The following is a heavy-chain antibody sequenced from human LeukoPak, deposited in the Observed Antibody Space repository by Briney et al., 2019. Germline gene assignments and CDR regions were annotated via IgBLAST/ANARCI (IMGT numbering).Heavy chain of an antibody. CDR3: ARVRSGDRGYCSSTSCLRYGMDV. V-gene: IGHV4-59*01. CDR1: GVSISSYY. D-gene: IGHD2-2*01. CDR2: IYYSGST. J-gene: IGHJ6*02. Sequence: PSETLSLTCTVSGVSISSYYWSWIRQPPGKGLEWIGYIYYSGSTNYNPSLKSRVTISVDTSKNQFSLKLSSVTAADTAVYYCARVRSGDRGYCSSTSCLRYGMDVWGQGTTVTVSS.